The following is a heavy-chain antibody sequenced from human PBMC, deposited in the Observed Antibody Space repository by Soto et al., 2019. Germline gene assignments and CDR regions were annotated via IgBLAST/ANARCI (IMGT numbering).Heavy chain of an antibody. D-gene: IGHD5-12*01. V-gene: IGHV3-53*04. CDR2: IYSGGST. Sequence: HPGGSLRLSCAASGFTVSNNYMSWVRQAPGKGLEWVSVIYSGGSTYYADSVKGRFTIYRHNSKNTLYLQMNSLRAEDTAVYYCVRDSGYDDYYYYGMDVWGQGTTVTVS. J-gene: IGHJ6*02. CDR1: GFTVSNNY. CDR3: VRDSGYDDYYYYGMDV.